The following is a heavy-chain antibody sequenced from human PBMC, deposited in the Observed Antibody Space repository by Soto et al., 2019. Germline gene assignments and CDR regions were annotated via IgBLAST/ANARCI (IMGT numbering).Heavy chain of an antibody. CDR3: ASDGGRGGDLDY. CDR1: GFTFSNYW. V-gene: IGHV3-74*01. J-gene: IGHJ4*02. CDR2: IKRDGSSI. Sequence: EVQLVESGGGLVQPGGSLRLSCAASGFTFSNYWMDWVRQAPGKGLVWVSRIKRDGSSISYADSVKGRVTISRDNAKNTLNREMNSLRSEDTAVYECASDGGRGGDLDYWGKGTLVTVSS. D-gene: IGHD2-21*02.